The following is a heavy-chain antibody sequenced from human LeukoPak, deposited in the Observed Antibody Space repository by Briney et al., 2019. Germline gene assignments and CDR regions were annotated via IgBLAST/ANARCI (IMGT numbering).Heavy chain of an antibody. CDR3: ASKQLVNAFDI. V-gene: IGHV1-46*01. CDR1: GYSFTAYY. CDR2: INPSGGST. Sequence: ASVKVPCKTSGYSFTAYYIVWVRQAPGQGLEWMGIINPSGGSTSYAQKFQGRVTMTRDTSTSTVYMELSSLRSEDTAVYYCASKQLVNAFDIWGQGTMVTVSS. J-gene: IGHJ3*02. D-gene: IGHD6-6*01.